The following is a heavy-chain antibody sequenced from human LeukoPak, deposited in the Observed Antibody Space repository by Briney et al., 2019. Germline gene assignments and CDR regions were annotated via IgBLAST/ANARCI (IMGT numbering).Heavy chain of an antibody. Sequence: GGSLRLSCAASGFTFSSHWMSWVRQAPGKGLEWVSSIAASSGSTYYADSVKGRFTISRDNSKNTLFLQMNSLRAEDTALYYCAKAAYGDYVNWFDPWGQGTLVTVSS. D-gene: IGHD4-17*01. CDR1: GFTFSSHW. CDR2: IAASSGST. J-gene: IGHJ5*02. CDR3: AKAAYGDYVNWFDP. V-gene: IGHV3-23*01.